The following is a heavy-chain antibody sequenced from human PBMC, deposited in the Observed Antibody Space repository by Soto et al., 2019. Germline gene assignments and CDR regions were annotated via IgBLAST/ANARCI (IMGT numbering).Heavy chain of an antibody. CDR1: GFTFSGFA. CDR3: ASYDYGDYVIDY. CDR2: IRSKANSYAT. D-gene: IGHD4-17*01. J-gene: IGHJ4*02. V-gene: IGHV3-73*01. Sequence: EVQLVESGGGLVQPGGSLKLSCAASGFTFSGFAMHWVRQASGKGLEWVGRIRSKANSYATAYAASVKGRFTISRDDSKNTAYLQINSLKTEDTAVYYCASYDYGDYVIDYWGQGTLVTVSS.